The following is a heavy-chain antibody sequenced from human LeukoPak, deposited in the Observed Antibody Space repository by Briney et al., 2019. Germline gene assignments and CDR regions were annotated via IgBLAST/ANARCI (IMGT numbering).Heavy chain of an antibody. CDR1: GGSFSGYY. V-gene: IGHV4-34*01. CDR2: INHSGST. J-gene: IGHJ4*02. CDR3: GRYRGNERGIDY. D-gene: IGHD5-12*01. Sequence: PETLSLTCAVYGGSFSGYYWSWIRQPPGKGLEWIGEINHSGSTNYNPSLKSRVTISVDTSKNQFSLKLSSVTAADSAVYYCGRYRGNERGIDYWGQGTPVTVSS.